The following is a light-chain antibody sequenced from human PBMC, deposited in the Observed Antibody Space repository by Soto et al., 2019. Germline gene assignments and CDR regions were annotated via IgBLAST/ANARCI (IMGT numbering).Light chain of an antibody. CDR1: QSVNSN. J-gene: IGKJ3*01. CDR3: QHYSNWPPT. V-gene: IGKV3-15*01. CDR2: YAS. Sequence: EVLMTQSPATLSASLGDRVTISCRASQSVNSNLAWYQQKPGKGPNLLIYYASTWHTGVPARFTGSGSGTEFTLTISSLQSEDVGVYHCQHYSNWPPTFGPGTKVEIK.